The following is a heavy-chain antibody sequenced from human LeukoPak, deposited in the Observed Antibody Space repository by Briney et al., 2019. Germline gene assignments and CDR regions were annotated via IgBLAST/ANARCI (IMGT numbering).Heavy chain of an antibody. J-gene: IGHJ4*02. CDR1: GGSISSDY. CDR3: SGTRYYHGSAGDYPVPFFDY. Sequence: SETLSLTCTVSGGSISSDYWSRIRHPPPQGKGWVGFGYYIRSGNYNPSPYRRVPIPVYTSRTQFSLYLNSVTAPPAAAHYCSGTRYYHGSAGDYPVPFFDYWGQGTLVTVSS. V-gene: IGHV4-59*01. D-gene: IGHD3-22*01. CDR2: GYYIRSG.